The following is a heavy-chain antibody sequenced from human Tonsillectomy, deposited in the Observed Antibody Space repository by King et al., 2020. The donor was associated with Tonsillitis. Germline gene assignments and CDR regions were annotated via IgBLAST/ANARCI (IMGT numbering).Heavy chain of an antibody. J-gene: IGHJ3*02. CDR1: GFTFSSYA. D-gene: IGHD3-3*01. V-gene: IGHV3-23*04. Sequence: EVQLVESGGGLVQPGGSLRLSCAASGFTFSSYAMSWVRQAPGKGLEWVSAISGSGGSTYYADSVKGRFTISRDNSKNTLYLQMNSLRAEDTAVYYCAKAGVVRFLEWLPLGGAFDIWGQGTMVTVSS. CDR3: AKAGVVRFLEWLPLGGAFDI. CDR2: ISGSGGST.